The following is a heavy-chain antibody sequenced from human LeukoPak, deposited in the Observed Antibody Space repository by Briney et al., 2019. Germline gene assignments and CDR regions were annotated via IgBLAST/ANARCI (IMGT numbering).Heavy chain of an antibody. CDR2: ISYSGSTT. CDR1: GGSISSSSVY. J-gene: IGHJ4*02. D-gene: IGHD1-26*01. Sequence: SETLSLTCTVSGGSISSSSVYWGWLRQPPGTGLEWIATISYSGSTTSYNPSLKSRVTISVDTSKNQFSLKLNSVTAPDTAVYYCVRRTSGSYSDYWGEGTLVTVSS. CDR3: VRRTSGSYSDY. V-gene: IGHV4-39*01.